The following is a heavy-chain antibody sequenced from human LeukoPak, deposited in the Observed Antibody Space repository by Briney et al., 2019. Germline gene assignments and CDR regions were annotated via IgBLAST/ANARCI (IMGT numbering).Heavy chain of an antibody. CDR2: IIPIFGTA. V-gene: IGHV1-69*05. D-gene: IGHD5-18*01. J-gene: IGHJ6*03. CDR3: ATAGYSYGTYYYYMDV. Sequence: SVKVSCKASGGTFSSYAISWARQAPGQGLEWMGGIIPIFGTANYAQKFQGRVTITTDESTSTAYMELSSLRSEDTAVYYCATAGYSYGTYYYYMDVWGKGTTVTVSS. CDR1: GGTFSSYA.